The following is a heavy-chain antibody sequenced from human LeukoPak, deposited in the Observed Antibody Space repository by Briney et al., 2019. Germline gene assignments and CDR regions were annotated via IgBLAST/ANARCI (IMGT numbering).Heavy chain of an antibody. CDR2: IIPILGIA. V-gene: IGHV1-69*04. D-gene: IGHD3-16*01. CDR3: ATGHVSFWGAFDY. J-gene: IGHJ4*02. CDR1: GGTFSSYA. Sequence: GASVKVSCKASGGTFSSYAISWVRQAPGQGLEWMGRIIPILGIANYAQKFQGRVTITADKSTSTAYMELSSLRSEDTAVYYCATGHVSFWGAFDYWGQGTLVTVSS.